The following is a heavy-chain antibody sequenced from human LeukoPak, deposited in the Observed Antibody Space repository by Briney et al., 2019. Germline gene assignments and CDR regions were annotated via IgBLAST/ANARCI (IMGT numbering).Heavy chain of an antibody. CDR1: GGTFSSYA. D-gene: IGHD1-14*01. CDR2: ISGSGGST. V-gene: IGHV3-23*01. Sequence: GASVKVSCKASGGTFSSYAMSWVRQAPGKGLEWVSAISGSGGSTYYADSVKGRFTISRDNSKNTLYLQMNSLRAEDTAVYYCAKQSLNRPLGYFDYWGQGTLVTVSS. CDR3: AKQSLNRPLGYFDY. J-gene: IGHJ4*02.